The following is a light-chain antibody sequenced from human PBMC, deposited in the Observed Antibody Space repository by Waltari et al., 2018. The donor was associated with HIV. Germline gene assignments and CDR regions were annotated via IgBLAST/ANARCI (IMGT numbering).Light chain of an antibody. Sequence: SALTQPPSASGSPGPSVTISCTGTPSAVGYFNSVSCYPQPPGKAPKLAIFEVTKRPSGVPDRFSGSKSGNTAYLTVSGLQPEDEAVYYCNSYAGSNTLVFGGGTKLTVL. J-gene: IGLJ3*02. CDR1: PSAVGYFNS. CDR2: EVT. CDR3: NSYAGSNTLV. V-gene: IGLV2-8*01.